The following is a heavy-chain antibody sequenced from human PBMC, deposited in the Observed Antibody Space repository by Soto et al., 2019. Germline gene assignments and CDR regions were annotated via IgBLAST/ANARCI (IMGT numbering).Heavy chain of an antibody. CDR1: GGSISSSSYY. CDR2: IYYSGST. CDR3: ARHAYSSSWADAFDI. Sequence: SETLSLTCTVSGGSISSSSYYWGWIRQPPGKGLEWIGSIYYSGSTYYKPSLKSRVTISVDTSKNQFSLKLSSVTAADTSVYYCARHAYSSSWADAFDIWGQGTMVTVSS. J-gene: IGHJ3*02. D-gene: IGHD6-13*01. V-gene: IGHV4-39*01.